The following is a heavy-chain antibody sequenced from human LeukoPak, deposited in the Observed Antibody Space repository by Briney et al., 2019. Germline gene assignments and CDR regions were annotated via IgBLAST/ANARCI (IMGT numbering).Heavy chain of an antibody. V-gene: IGHV1-46*01. CDR2: INPSGGST. CDR3: ARDPVTTHSDAFDI. CDR1: GGTFSSYA. D-gene: IGHD4-17*01. J-gene: IGHJ3*02. Sequence: ASVKVSCKASGGTFSSYAISWVRQAPGQGLEWMGIINPSGGSTSYAQKFQGRVTMTRDTSTSTVYMELSSLRSEDTAVYYCARDPVTTHSDAFDIWGQGTMVTVSS.